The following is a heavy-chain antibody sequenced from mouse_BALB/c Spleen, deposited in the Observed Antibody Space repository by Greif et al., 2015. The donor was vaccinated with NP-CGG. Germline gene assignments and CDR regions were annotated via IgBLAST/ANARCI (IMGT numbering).Heavy chain of an antibody. J-gene: IGHJ1*01. CDR1: GYTFTDYY. CDR2: IYPGSGNT. V-gene: IGHV1-77*01. Sequence: VMLVESGAELARPGASVKLSCKASGYTFTDYYINWVKQRTGQGLEWIGEIYPGSGNTYYNEKFKGKATLTADKSSSTAYMQLSSLTSEDYAVYFCARDSRYFDVWGAGTTVTVSS. CDR3: ARDSRYFDV.